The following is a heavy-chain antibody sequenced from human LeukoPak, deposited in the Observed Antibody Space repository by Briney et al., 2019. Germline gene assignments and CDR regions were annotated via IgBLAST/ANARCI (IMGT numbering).Heavy chain of an antibody. CDR3: AKDSYDSSGYYKVNKNWFDP. D-gene: IGHD3-22*01. J-gene: IGHJ5*02. Sequence: GGALRLSCAASGFTFSSYDMTWVRQAPGRGLEWVSSIRPSGDNTYYGDSVKGRFTISRDNSKNTLYLQMNSLRAEDTAVYYCAKDSYDSSGYYKVNKNWFDPWGQGTLVTVSS. CDR1: GFTFSSYD. CDR2: IRPSGDNT. V-gene: IGHV3-23*01.